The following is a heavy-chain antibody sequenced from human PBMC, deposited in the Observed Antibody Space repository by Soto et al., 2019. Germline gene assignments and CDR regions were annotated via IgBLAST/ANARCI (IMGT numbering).Heavy chain of an antibody. CDR2: IYYGGST. Sequence: SETLSLTCTVSGDSISTDYWSWIRQSPGKGLEWIGFIYYGGSTNYNPSLKSRVTISVDTPKNQFSLKLSSVTAADTAVYYCAREIPSGAFDIWGQGTMVTVSS. CDR3: AREIPSGAFDI. J-gene: IGHJ3*02. V-gene: IGHV4-59*01. CDR1: GDSISTDY. D-gene: IGHD2-2*02.